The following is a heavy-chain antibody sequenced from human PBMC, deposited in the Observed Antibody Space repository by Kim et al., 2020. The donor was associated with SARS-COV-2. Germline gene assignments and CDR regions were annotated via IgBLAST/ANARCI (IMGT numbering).Heavy chain of an antibody. D-gene: IGHD1-26*01. J-gene: IGHJ4*02. CDR1: GDSISIEF. CDR3: AKWDGTVHY. V-gene: IGHV4-4*07. CDR2: TAASGTT. Sequence: SETLSLTCTVSGDSISIEFWSWIRQPAGEGLEWIGRTAASGTTNYNTALKSRVSMSLDTSKNQFSLKLTSVTAADTAVYYCAKWDGTVHYWGPGTLITVSS.